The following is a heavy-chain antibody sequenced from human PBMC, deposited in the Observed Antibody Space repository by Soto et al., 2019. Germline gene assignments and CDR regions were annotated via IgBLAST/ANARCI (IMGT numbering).Heavy chain of an antibody. V-gene: IGHV4-31*03. J-gene: IGHJ5*02. CDR1: GGSISSGGYY. D-gene: IGHD3-22*01. CDR3: ARDLNPIYYDSSGYYSGFDP. CDR2: IYYSGST. Sequence: PSETLSLTCTVSGGSISSGGYYWSWIRQHPGKGLEWIGYIYYSGSTYYNPSLKSRVTISVDTSKNQFSLKLSSVTAADTAVYYCARDLNPIYYDSSGYYSGFDPWGQGTLVTVSS.